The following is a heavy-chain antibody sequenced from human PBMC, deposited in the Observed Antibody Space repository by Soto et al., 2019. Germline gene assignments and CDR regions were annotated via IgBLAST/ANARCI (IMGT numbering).Heavy chain of an antibody. Sequence: GGSLRLSCAASGFTFSSYAMSWVRQAPGKGLEWVSAISGSGGSTYYADSVKGRFTISRDNSKNTLYLQMNSLRAEDTAVYYCAKLPVYSWYRGGLDYWGQGTLVTVSS. CDR2: ISGSGGST. J-gene: IGHJ4*02. D-gene: IGHD6-13*01. CDR3: AKLPVYSWYRGGLDY. V-gene: IGHV3-23*01. CDR1: GFTFSSYA.